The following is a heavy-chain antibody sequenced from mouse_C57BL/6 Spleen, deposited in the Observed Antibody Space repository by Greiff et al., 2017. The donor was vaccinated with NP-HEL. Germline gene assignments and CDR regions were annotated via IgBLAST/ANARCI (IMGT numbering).Heavy chain of an antibody. D-gene: IGHD2-3*01. V-gene: IGHV1-82*01. CDR3: ARSDGYYNAMDY. CDR1: GYAFSSSW. Sequence: LQESGPELVKPGASVKISCKASGYAFSSSWMNWVKQRPGKGLEWIGRIYPGDGDTNYNGKFKGKATLTADKSSSTAYMQLSSLTSEDSAVYFCARSDGYYNAMDYWGQGTSVTVSS. J-gene: IGHJ4*01. CDR2: IYPGDGDT.